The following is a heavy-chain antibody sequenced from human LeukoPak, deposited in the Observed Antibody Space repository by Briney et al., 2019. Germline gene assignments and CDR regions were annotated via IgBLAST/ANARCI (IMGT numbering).Heavy chain of an antibody. Sequence: GGSLRLSCAASGFTLSNYAMHWVRQAPGKGLEWVAVISYDGSNKYYADPVKGRFTISRDNSKNTLYLQMNSLRAEDTAVYFCARDPDSSGWYYFDYWGQGALVTVSS. V-gene: IGHV3-30*04. CDR3: ARDPDSSGWYYFDY. CDR2: ISYDGSNK. CDR1: GFTLSNYA. J-gene: IGHJ4*02. D-gene: IGHD6-19*01.